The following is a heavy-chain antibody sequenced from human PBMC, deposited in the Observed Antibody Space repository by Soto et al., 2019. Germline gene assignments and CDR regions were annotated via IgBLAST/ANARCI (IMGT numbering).Heavy chain of an antibody. CDR1: GYTFTDFY. CDR3: ATDPQVGFCGVNSCSTGDF. V-gene: IGHV1-69-2*01. Sequence: EVQLLQSGAEVKKPGATVKISCRVSGYTFTDFYMHWVQQAPGKGLEWMGLVDPEDGETRYAERFQSRVTIHADTSTDTVYMELSSLRSDDTAVYYCATDPQVGFCGVNSCSTGDFWGQGTLLSVSS. J-gene: IGHJ4*02. D-gene: IGHD2-21*01. CDR2: VDPEDGET.